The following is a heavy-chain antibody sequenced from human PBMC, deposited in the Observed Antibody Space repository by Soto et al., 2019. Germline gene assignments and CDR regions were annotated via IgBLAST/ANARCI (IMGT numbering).Heavy chain of an antibody. CDR3: ARRYGSCFDY. V-gene: IGHV1-69*13. CDR2: IIPVFGTA. J-gene: IGHJ4*02. D-gene: IGHD5-18*01. CDR1: GGTLRNYG. Sequence: SVKVSCKASGGTLRNYGISWVRQAPGQGLEWMGGIIPVFGTANYAQKFQGRVTITADESTSTVYMDVTSLRSEDTAVYYCARRYGSCFDYWGQGTLVTVSS.